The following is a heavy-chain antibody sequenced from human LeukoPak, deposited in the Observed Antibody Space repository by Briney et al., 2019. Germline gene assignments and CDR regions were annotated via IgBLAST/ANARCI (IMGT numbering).Heavy chain of an antibody. J-gene: IGHJ4*02. CDR1: GFTFSSYA. D-gene: IGHD3-3*01. Sequence: PGGSPRLSCAASGFTFSSYAMSWVRQAPGKGLEWVPAISGSGGSTYYADSVKGRFTISRDNSKNTLYLQMNSLRAEDTAVYYCAKAPVVVTRPPLYWGQGTLVTVSS. V-gene: IGHV3-23*01. CDR2: ISGSGGST. CDR3: AKAPVVVTRPPLY.